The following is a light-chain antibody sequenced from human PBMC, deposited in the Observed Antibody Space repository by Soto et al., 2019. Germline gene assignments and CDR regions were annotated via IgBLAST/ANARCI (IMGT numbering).Light chain of an antibody. Sequence: EIVLTQSPGTLSLSPGERATLSCAASQSVTSTYLAWYQQKPGQAPRLLIYGASTRATGIPDRFSGGGSGTDFTLTISRLESEDFAVYYCPQYGSSPWTFGQGTKVEIK. J-gene: IGKJ1*01. CDR2: GAS. CDR1: QSVTSTY. CDR3: PQYGSSPWT. V-gene: IGKV3-20*01.